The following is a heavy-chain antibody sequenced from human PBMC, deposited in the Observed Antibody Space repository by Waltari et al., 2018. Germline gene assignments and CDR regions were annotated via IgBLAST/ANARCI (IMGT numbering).Heavy chain of an antibody. Sequence: QVQLQQWGAGLLKPSETLSLTCAVYGGSFSGYYWSWIRQPPGRGLERIGEINHSGSTNYNPSLKGRVTISVDTSKNQFSLKLSSVTAADTAVYYCARGYYYDSSGYYSSAPDYWGQGTLVTVSS. D-gene: IGHD3-22*01. CDR1: GGSFSGYY. V-gene: IGHV4-34*01. J-gene: IGHJ4*02. CDR3: ARGYYYDSSGYYSSAPDY. CDR2: INHSGST.